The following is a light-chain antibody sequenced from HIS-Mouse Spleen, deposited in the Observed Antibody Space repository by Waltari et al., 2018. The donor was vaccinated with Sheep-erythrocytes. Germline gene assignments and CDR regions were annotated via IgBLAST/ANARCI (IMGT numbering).Light chain of an antibody. V-gene: IGLV2-14*01. CDR2: EVS. CDR1: SSNIGNNY. CDR3: SSYTSSSTWV. J-gene: IGLJ3*02. Sequence: QSVLTQPPSVSAAPGQKVTIPCSGSSSNIGNNYVSWYQQLPGKAPKLMIYEVSNRPSGVCNRFSGSKSGNTASLTISGLQAEDEADYYCSSYTSSSTWVFGGGTKLTVL.